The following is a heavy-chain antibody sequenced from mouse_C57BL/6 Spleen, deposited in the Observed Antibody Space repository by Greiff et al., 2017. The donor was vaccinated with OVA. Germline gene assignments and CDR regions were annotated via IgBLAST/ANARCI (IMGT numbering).Heavy chain of an antibody. D-gene: IGHD2-5*01. V-gene: IGHV14-3*01. J-gene: IGHJ4*01. Sequence: VQLQQSVAELVRPGASVKLSCTASGFNIKNTYMHWVKQRPEQGLEWIGRIDPANGNTKYAPKFQGKATLTADTSSNTAYLQLSSLTSEDTAIYYCASPFYSKGDYYAMDYWGQGTSVTVSS. CDR3: ASPFYSKGDYYAMDY. CDR2: IDPANGNT. CDR1: GFNIKNTY.